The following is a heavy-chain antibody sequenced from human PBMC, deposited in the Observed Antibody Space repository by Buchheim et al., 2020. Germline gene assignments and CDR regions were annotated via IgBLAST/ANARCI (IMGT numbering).Heavy chain of an antibody. CDR2: ISYDGSNK. Sequence: QVQLVESGGGVVQPGRSLRLSCAASGFTFSSYAMHWVRQAPGKGPEWVAVISYDGSNKYYADSVKGRFTISRDNSKNTLYLQMNSLRAEDTAVYYCARDVSGSGRVNWFDPWGQGTL. CDR1: GFTFSSYA. V-gene: IGHV3-30-3*01. D-gene: IGHD3-10*01. CDR3: ARDVSGSGRVNWFDP. J-gene: IGHJ5*02.